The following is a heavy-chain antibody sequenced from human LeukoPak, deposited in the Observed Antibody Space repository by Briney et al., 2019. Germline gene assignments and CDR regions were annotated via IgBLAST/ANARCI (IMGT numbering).Heavy chain of an antibody. CDR3: ARGDDYVWGSYRYADY. D-gene: IGHD3-16*02. V-gene: IGHV3-64D*09. CDR1: GFTFSNYA. J-gene: IGHJ4*02. Sequence: GGSLRLSCSASGFTFSNYALHWVRQAPGKGLQYVSAISSNGGSTYYADSVKGRFTISRDNSKNTLYLQMSSLRAGDTAVYYCARGDDYVWGSYRYADYWGQGTLVAVSS. CDR2: ISSNGGST.